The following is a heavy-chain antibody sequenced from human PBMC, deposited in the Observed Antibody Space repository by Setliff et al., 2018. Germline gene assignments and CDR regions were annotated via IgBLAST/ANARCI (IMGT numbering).Heavy chain of an antibody. V-gene: IGHV1-69*13. CDR1: GGTFSSYA. J-gene: IGHJ5*02. CDR2: IIPIFGTA. D-gene: IGHD3-3*01. Sequence: SVKVSCKASGGTFSSYAISWVRQAPGQGLEWMGGIIPIFGTANYAQKFQGRVTITADESTSSAYMELSSLRSEDTAVYYCARGYRGYYNFWSGSQGANWFDPWGQGTLVTVSS. CDR3: ARGYRGYYNFWSGSQGANWFDP.